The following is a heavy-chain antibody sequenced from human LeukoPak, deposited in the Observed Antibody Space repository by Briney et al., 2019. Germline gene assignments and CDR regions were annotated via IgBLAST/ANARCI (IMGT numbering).Heavy chain of an antibody. CDR1: GGSISSSSYY. D-gene: IGHD3-3*01. CDR2: IYYSGST. CDR3: ARAREGYDFWSGFKAWFDP. Sequence: LETLSLTCTVSGGSISSSSYYWGWIRQPPGKGLEWIGSIYYSGSTYYNPSLKSRVTISVDTSKNQFSLKLSSVTAADTAVYYCARAREGYDFWSGFKAWFDPWGQGTLVTVSS. J-gene: IGHJ5*02. V-gene: IGHV4-39*01.